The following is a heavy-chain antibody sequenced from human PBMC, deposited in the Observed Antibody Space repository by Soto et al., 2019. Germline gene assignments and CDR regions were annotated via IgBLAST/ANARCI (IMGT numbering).Heavy chain of an antibody. V-gene: IGHV1-69*13. D-gene: IGHD4-17*01. CDR2: IIPIFDTA. J-gene: IGHJ6*02. Sequence: GASVKVSCKASGGTFSSYAISWVRQAPGQGLEWMGGIIPIFDTANYAQKFQGRVTITADESTSTAYMELSSLRSEDTAVYYCAAGTGYGDPYYYYGMDVWGQGTTVTVSS. CDR1: GGTFSSYA. CDR3: AAGTGYGDPYYYYGMDV.